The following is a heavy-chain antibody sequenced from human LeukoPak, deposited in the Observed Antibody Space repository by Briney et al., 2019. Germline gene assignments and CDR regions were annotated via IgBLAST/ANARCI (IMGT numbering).Heavy chain of an antibody. CDR3: AREGTTATTRGYYDSSGYLVY. D-gene: IGHD3-22*01. CDR2: ISSSSSYI. CDR1: GFTFSSYS. V-gene: IGHV3-21*01. J-gene: IGHJ4*02. Sequence: GGSLRLSCAASGFTFSSYSMNWVRQAPGEGLEWVSSISSSSSYIYYADSVKGRFTISRDNAKNSLYLQMNSLRAEDTAVYYCAREGTTATTRGYYDSSGYLVYWGQGTLVTVSS.